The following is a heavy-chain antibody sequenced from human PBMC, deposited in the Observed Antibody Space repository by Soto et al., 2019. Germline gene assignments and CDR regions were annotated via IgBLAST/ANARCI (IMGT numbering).Heavy chain of an antibody. D-gene: IGHD2-15*01. CDR2: INHSGST. V-gene: IGHV4-34*01. J-gene: IGHJ6*02. CDR3: PRRTLFRVEGMEA. CDR1: GCN. Sequence: GCNCVWSRQPPGKGLEWIGEINHSGSTNYNPSLKSRVTISVDTYKNQFSLKLSSWTAADTAFYYCPRRTLFRVEGMEAWGPGTTVT.